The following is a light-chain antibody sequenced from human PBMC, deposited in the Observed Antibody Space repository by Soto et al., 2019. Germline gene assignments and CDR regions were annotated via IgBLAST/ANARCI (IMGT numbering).Light chain of an antibody. Sequence: DIQMHQSPSTLSASVGDSFTITCRASQSISSWLAWYQHKPGAANKLLIYDASTLAPGVPSRFSGTESGADFTLTISSLQPEEIATYYCKKYHSLPITVGPGKRLEIK. CDR2: DAS. J-gene: IGKJ5*01. CDR3: KKYHSLPIT. CDR1: QSISSW. V-gene: IGKV1-5*01.